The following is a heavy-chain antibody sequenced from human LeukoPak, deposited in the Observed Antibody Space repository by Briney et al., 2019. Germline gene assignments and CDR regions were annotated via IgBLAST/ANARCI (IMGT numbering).Heavy chain of an antibody. CDR2: INAGNGNT. CDR3: ARVLGLILSVLGY. D-gene: IGHD2-15*01. Sequence: ASVKVSCKASGYTFTSYALHWVRQAPGQRLEWMGWINAGNGNTKYSQKFQGRVTITRDTSASTAYMELSSLRSEDTAVYYCARVLGLILSVLGYWGQGTLVIVSS. V-gene: IGHV1-3*01. J-gene: IGHJ4*02. CDR1: GYTFTSYA.